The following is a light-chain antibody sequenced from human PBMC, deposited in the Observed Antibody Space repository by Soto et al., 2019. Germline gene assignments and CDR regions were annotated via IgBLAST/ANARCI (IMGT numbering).Light chain of an antibody. V-gene: IGKV1-5*03. Sequence: DVQMTQSPSTLSASIGDRVTITCRAGQNIRGWLAWYQQKPGRAPKLLIYGASTLERGVPSRFSGTGYGTEFTRIISSLQPEDSATYYCQQDISTRTFGQGTKVEVK. CDR3: QQDISTRT. CDR2: GAS. CDR1: QNIRGW. J-gene: IGKJ1*01.